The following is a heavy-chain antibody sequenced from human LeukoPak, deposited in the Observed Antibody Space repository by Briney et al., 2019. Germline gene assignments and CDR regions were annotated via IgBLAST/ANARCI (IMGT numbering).Heavy chain of an antibody. J-gene: IGHJ4*02. CDR1: GFNFRSNG. Sequence: QTGGSLRLSCAASGFNFRSNGMYWVRQAPGKGLEWVAVIWYDGSNKYYGDSVKGRFTVSRDNSKNTLYLQMNSLRAEDTAVYYCARGGTSAAGIDYWGRGTLVTVSS. CDR2: IWYDGSNK. D-gene: IGHD6-13*01. V-gene: IGHV3-33*07. CDR3: ARGGTSAAGIDY.